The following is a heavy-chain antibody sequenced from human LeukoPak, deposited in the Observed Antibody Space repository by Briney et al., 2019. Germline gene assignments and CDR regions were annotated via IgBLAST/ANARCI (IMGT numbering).Heavy chain of an antibody. Sequence: SETLSLTCTVSGGSISSGSYYWSWIRQPAGKGLEWIGRIYTSGSTNYNPSLKSRVTISVDTSKNQFSLKLSSVTAADTAVYYCARGVDSSGWYPNYYYYMDVWGKGTTVTISS. CDR1: GGSISSGSYY. D-gene: IGHD6-19*01. CDR2: IYTSGST. J-gene: IGHJ6*03. V-gene: IGHV4-61*02. CDR3: ARGVDSSGWYPNYYYYMDV.